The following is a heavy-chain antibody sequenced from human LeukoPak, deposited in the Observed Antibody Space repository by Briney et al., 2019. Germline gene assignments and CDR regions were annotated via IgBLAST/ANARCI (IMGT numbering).Heavy chain of an antibody. CDR2: INPKNGRT. J-gene: IGHJ4*02. CDR3: ARDMNITVVADY. CDR1: GYTFTDYY. Sequence: ASVKVSCKASGYTFTDYYMHWVRQAPGQGLEWMGWINPKNGRTSYAQTFQGRVTMATDTSISTAYMELSRLSSDDTAVYYCARDMNITVVADYWGQGTLVTVSS. V-gene: IGHV1-2*02. D-gene: IGHD2-15*01.